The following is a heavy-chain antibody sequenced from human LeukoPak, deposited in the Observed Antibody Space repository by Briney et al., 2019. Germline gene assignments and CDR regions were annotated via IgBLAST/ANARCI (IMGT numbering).Heavy chain of an antibody. V-gene: IGHV4-61*02. J-gene: IGHJ4*02. Sequence: SETLSLTCTVSGDSVSSAIYYWSWIRQPAGKGLEWIGRIYSSGSNNYNPSLESRATISTDMSKNQLYLKLSSVTVADTAVYYCARGPGMSATGQSLDYWGQGVLVTVSS. CDR3: ARGPGMSATGQSLDY. CDR2: IYSSGSN. D-gene: IGHD6-25*01. CDR1: GDSVSSAIYY.